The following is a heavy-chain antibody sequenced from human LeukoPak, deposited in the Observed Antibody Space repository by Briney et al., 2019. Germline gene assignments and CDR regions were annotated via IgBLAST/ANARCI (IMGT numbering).Heavy chain of an antibody. D-gene: IGHD6-25*01. Sequence: GGSLRLSCAASGFTVSSNYMNWVRQAPGKGLEWVSIIYSGGTTYYADSVKGRFTISRDNSKNTLYLQMNSLRVEDTAVYYCARRNAHSSAWHHSTFDIWGQGTMVTVSS. CDR3: ARRNAHSSAWHHSTFDI. CDR1: GFTVSSNY. J-gene: IGHJ3*02. V-gene: IGHV3-66*01. CDR2: IYSGGTT.